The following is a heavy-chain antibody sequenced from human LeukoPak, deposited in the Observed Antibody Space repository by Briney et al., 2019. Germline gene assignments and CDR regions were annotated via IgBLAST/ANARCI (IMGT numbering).Heavy chain of an antibody. CDR2: IYYSGST. V-gene: IGHV4-59*08. CDR1: GGSISSYY. D-gene: IGHD1-26*01. CDR3: ARQRYSGSYYFDS. Sequence: SETLSLTCTVSGGSISSYYWSWIRQPPGKGLEWIGYIYYSGSTNYNPSLKSRVTISVDTSKNQFSLKLSSVTAADTAVYYCARQRYSGSYYFDSWGQGSLATVSS. J-gene: IGHJ4*02.